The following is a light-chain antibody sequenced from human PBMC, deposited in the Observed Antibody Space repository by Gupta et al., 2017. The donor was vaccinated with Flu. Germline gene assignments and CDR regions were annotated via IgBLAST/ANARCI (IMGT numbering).Light chain of an antibody. V-gene: IGKV3-11*01. Sequence: EIVLTQSTATLSLSPGERATLCCRSSQSVSSYLAWYQQKPGQAPMLLIYYASNRATGIPARFSGSGSGTNFTLTISSLEPEDFAVYYCQQRSNWPGTFGQGTKVEIK. CDR2: YAS. CDR3: QQRSNWPGT. CDR1: QSVSSY. J-gene: IGKJ1*01.